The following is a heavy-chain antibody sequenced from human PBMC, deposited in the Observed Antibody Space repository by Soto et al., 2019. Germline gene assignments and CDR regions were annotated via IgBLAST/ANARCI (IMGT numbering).Heavy chain of an antibody. CDR1: GYSFTSYW. V-gene: IGHV5-51*01. J-gene: IGHJ5*02. CDR3: ARPFDTSGWYDH. Sequence: GESLKISCKGSGYSFTSYWIAWVRQMPGKGLECMGIIYPGDSDTRYSPSFEGQVTISADKSINTAYLQWSSLKASDSAMYYCARPFDTSGWYDHCGQGSLVTVCS. CDR2: IYPGDSDT. D-gene: IGHD6-19*01.